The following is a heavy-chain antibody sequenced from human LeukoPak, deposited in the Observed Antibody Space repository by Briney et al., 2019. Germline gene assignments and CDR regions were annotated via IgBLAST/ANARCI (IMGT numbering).Heavy chain of an antibody. Sequence: GGSLRLSCAASGFTFSSYAMSWVRQAPGKGLEWVSAISGSGGSTYYADSVKGRFTISRDNAKNSLYLQMNSLRAEDTAVYYCARDGRVGATIVDFDYWGQGTLVTVSS. D-gene: IGHD1-26*01. J-gene: IGHJ4*02. CDR1: GFTFSSYA. V-gene: IGHV3-23*01. CDR2: ISGSGGST. CDR3: ARDGRVGATIVDFDY.